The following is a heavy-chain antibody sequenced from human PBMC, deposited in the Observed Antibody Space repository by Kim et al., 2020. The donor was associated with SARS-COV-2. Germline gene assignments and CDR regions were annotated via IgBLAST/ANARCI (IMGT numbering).Heavy chain of an antibody. V-gene: IGHV3-33*06. CDR2: IWYDGSNK. J-gene: IGHJ6*02. CDR3: AKSLYYYDSSGYYYRHYYYGMDV. CDR1: GFTFSSYG. D-gene: IGHD3-22*01. Sequence: GGSLRLSCAASGFTFSSYGMHWVRQAPGKGLEWVAVIWYDGSNKYYADSVKGRFTISRDNSKNTLYLQMNSLRAEDTAVYYCAKSLYYYDSSGYYYRHYYYGMDVWGQGTTVTVSS.